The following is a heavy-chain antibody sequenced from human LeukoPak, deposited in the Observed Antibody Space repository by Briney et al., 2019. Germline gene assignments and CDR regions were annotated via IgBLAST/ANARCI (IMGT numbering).Heavy chain of an antibody. Sequence: ASVKVSCKASGYTFTSYYMHWVRQAPGQGLEWMGIINPSGGSTSYAQKFQGRVTMTRDTSTSTAYMELRSLRSDDTAVYYCARGDSGYDSVGDAFDIWGQGTMVTVSS. CDR3: ARGDSGYDSVGDAFDI. J-gene: IGHJ3*02. V-gene: IGHV1-46*01. CDR1: GYTFTSYY. D-gene: IGHD5-12*01. CDR2: INPSGGST.